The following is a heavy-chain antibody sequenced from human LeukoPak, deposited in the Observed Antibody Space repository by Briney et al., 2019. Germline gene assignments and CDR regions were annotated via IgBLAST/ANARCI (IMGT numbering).Heavy chain of an antibody. CDR2: ISAYNGNT. D-gene: IGHD1-26*01. Sequence: EWMGWISAYNGNTNYAQKLQGRVTMTTDTSTSTAYIELRSLRSDDTAVYYCATGWVFQHWGQGTLVTVSS. V-gene: IGHV1-18*01. CDR3: ATGWVFQH. J-gene: IGHJ1*01.